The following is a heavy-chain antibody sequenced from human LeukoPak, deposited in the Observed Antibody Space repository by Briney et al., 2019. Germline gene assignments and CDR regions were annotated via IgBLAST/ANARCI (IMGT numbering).Heavy chain of an antibody. D-gene: IGHD6-19*01. CDR3: ARDLVAEGNGLDV. CDR1: GGSFSSYV. Sequence: ASVKVSCKASGGSFSSYVITWVRQAPGQGLEWMGRIIPVLDVSTFAQKFQGRVTMTRDTSTSTVYMEVSSLRSEDTAVYYCARDLVAEGNGLDVWGQGTTVTVSS. CDR2: IIPVLDVS. V-gene: IGHV1-69*04. J-gene: IGHJ6*02.